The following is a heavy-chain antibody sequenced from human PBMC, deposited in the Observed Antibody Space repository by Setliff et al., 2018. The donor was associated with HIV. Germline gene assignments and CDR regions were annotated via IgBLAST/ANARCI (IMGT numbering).Heavy chain of an antibody. CDR2: VSWDGGST. CDR3: ARYTGGWYYFDY. CDR1: GFTFDDYT. Sequence: GGSLRLSCAASGFTFDDYTMHWVRQAPGKGLEWVSLVSWDGGSTYYADSVKGRFTISRDNSKNSLYLQMSSLRTEDTALYYCARYTGGWYYFDYWGQGILVTVSS. D-gene: IGHD6-19*01. V-gene: IGHV3-43*01. J-gene: IGHJ4*02.